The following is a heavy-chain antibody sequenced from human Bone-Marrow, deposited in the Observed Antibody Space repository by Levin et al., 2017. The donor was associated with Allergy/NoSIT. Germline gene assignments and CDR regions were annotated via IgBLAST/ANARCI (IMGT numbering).Heavy chain of an antibody. CDR2: ISPYNGNT. CDR3: ARGYQDFDF. Sequence: ASVKVSCKTSGYDFTSYSLSWVRQAPGQSLEWMGWISPYNGNTNYAPMFQGRVTLTTDTSTSTTYMDLRSLRPDDTAVYCCARGYQDFDFWGQGTLVTVSS. V-gene: IGHV1-18*01. J-gene: IGHJ4*02. D-gene: IGHD1-26*01. CDR1: GYDFTSYS.